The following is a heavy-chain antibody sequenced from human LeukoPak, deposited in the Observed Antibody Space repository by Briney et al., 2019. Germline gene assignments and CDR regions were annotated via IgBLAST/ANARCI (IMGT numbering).Heavy chain of an antibody. CDR3: ARVKDDYVWGSYSY. V-gene: IGHV1-2*06. CDR2: INPNSGGT. D-gene: IGHD3-16*01. Sequence: ASVKVSCKASGYTFTGYYMHWVRQAPGQGLEWMGRINPNSGGTNYAQKFQGRVTMTRDTSISTAYMELSRLRSDDTAVYHCARVKDDYVWGSYSYWGQGTLVTVSS. J-gene: IGHJ4*02. CDR1: GYTFTGYY.